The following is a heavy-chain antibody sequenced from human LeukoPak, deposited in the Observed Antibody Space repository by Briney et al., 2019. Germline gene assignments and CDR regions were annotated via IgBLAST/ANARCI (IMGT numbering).Heavy chain of an antibody. Sequence: ASVKVSCKTSGYTFTSYSMHWVRQAPGQGLEWMGIINPSGGRATYAQNFQGRVTMTRDMSTRTFYMEVRSLRSEDTAVYYCARDGGYRSGGSYSDFWGQGTLVRVTS. V-gene: IGHV1-46*01. CDR2: INPSGGRA. CDR1: GYTFTSYS. D-gene: IGHD1-26*01. J-gene: IGHJ4*02. CDR3: ARDGGYRSGGSYSDF.